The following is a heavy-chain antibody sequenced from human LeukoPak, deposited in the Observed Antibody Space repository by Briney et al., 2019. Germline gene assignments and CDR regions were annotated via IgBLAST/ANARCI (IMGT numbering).Heavy chain of an antibody. V-gene: IGHV3-7*03. CDR2: IKEVGREK. J-gene: IGHJ6*01. CDR1: GLTVSIYA. CDR3: ARWGSGTTYYKNAIDV. D-gene: IGHD1-1*01. Sequence: GGSLRLSCAASGLTVSIYAVGGIRQAPGKGLEGVSNIKEVGREKYYVASVKGRFTSSRDNAKNSLYLQMNSLRGEETGGYYCARWGSGTTYYKNAIDVWGKGTRSPTPQ.